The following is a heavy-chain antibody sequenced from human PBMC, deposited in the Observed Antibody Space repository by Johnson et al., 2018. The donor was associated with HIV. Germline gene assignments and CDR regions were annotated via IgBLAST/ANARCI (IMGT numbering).Heavy chain of an antibody. D-gene: IGHD3-10*01. CDR2: IWYDGSNK. V-gene: IGHV3-33*06. CDR3: AKGGAHGECGFDI. CDR1: GFTFSSYG. J-gene: IGHJ3*02. Sequence: QVHLVESGGGVVQPGRPLRLSCAASGFTFSSYGIHWVRQAPGKGLEWVAVIWYDGSNKYYADSVKGRFTISRDNSKNTLYLQMNSLRAEDTAVYYCAKGGAHGECGFDIWGQGTMVTVSS.